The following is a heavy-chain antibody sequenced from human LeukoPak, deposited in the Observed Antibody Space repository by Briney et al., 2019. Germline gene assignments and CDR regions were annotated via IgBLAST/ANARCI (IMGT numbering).Heavy chain of an antibody. Sequence: GGSLRLSCAASGFTFSSYSMNWVRQAPGKGLEWVSSISSSSSYIYYAGSVKGRFTISRDNAKNSLYLQMNSLRAEDTAVYYCARDLRDCGGDCSLLSPDPPDYWGQGTLVTVSS. D-gene: IGHD2-21*02. CDR3: ARDLRDCGGDCSLLSPDPPDY. V-gene: IGHV3-21*01. CDR1: GFTFSSYS. CDR2: ISSSSSYI. J-gene: IGHJ4*02.